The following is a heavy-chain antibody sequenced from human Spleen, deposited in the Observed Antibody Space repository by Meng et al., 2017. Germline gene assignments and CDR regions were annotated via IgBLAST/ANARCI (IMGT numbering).Heavy chain of an antibody. D-gene: IGHD6-13*01. CDR3: AREYSSTFGY. CDR2: TYYRSKWYN. Sequence: QDQPEQAGPGLGKPSQTLSPDCAICGDRVSRISAAWNWIRQSPSRGLEWLGRTYYRSKWYNDFAVSVKSRITINADTSKHQFSLQLNSVTPEDTAVYYCAREYSSTFGYWGQGTLVTVSS. J-gene: IGHJ4*02. V-gene: IGHV6-1*01. CDR1: GDRVSRISAA.